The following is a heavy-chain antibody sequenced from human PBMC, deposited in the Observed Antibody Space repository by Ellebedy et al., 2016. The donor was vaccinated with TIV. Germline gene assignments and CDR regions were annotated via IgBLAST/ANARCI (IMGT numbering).Heavy chain of an antibody. CDR1: GGSISSYY. J-gene: IGHJ6*02. D-gene: IGHD3-3*01. V-gene: IGHV4-59*01. Sequence: MPGGSLRLSCTVSGGSISSYYWSWIRQPPGKGLEWIGYIYYSGAANYNPSLKSRVTLSVDTSKIEFSLKMSSVTAADTAKYYCARMGGDFWGAQRGGVDVWGQGTTVIVSS. CDR3: ARMGGDFWGAQRGGVDV. CDR2: IYYSGAA.